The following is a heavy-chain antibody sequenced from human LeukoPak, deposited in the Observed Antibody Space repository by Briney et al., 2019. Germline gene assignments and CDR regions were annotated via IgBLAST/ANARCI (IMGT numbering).Heavy chain of an antibody. V-gene: IGHV4-30-4*01. CDR1: GGSISSGDYY. CDR2: IYYSGST. CDR3: ARSDWNDVGWFDP. J-gene: IGHJ5*02. D-gene: IGHD1-1*01. Sequence: PSETLSLTCAVSGGSISSGDYYWSWIRQPPGKGLEWIGYIYYSGSTYYNPSLKSRVTISVDTSKNQFSLKLSSVTAADTAVYYCARSDWNDVGWFDPWGQGTLVTVSS.